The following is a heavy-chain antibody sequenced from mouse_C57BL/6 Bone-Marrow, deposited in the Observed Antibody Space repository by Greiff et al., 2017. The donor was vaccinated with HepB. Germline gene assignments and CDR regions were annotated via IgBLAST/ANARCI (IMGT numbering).Heavy chain of an antibody. V-gene: IGHV1-61*01. CDR3: ARAPLYDYDGAMDY. J-gene: IGHJ4*01. Sequence: QVQLQQSGAELVRPGSSVKLSCKASGYTFTSYWMDWVKQRPGQGLVWIGNIYPSDSETHYNQKFKDKATLTVDKSSSTAYMQLSSLTSDDSAVYYCARAPLYDYDGAMDYWGQGTSVTVSS. D-gene: IGHD2-4*01. CDR2: IYPSDSET. CDR1: GYTFTSYW.